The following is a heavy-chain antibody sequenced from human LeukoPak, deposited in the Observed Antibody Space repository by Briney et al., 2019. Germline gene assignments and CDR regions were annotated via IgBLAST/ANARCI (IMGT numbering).Heavy chain of an antibody. CDR1: GLTFRNHA. CDR3: GGSPPYYNMDV. CDR2: ISHDGGND. Sequence: GGSLRLSCAASGLTFRNHAIHWVRQAPGKGLEWVTVISHDGGNDYYRDSVKGRFTISRDNSRNTVFLQMNSLRPGDTAVYYFGGSPPYYNMDVGGRGPTVPVSS. D-gene: IGHD3-16*01. J-gene: IGHJ6*03. V-gene: IGHV3-30*04.